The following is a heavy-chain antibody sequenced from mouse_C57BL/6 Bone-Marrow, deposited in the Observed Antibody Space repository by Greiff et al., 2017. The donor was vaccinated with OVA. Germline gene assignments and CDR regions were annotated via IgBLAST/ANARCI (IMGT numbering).Heavy chain of an antibody. J-gene: IGHJ4*01. V-gene: IGHV1-69*01. CDR3: AREGRSSLYYAMDY. CDR1: GYTFTSYW. Sequence: QVQLQQPGAELVMPGASVKLSCKASGYTFTSYWMHWVKQRPGQGLEWIGEIDPSDSYTNYNQKFKGKSTLTVDKSSITAYMQLTSLTSEDSAVYYCAREGRSSLYYAMDYWGQGTSVTVSS. CDR2: IDPSDSYT. D-gene: IGHD6-1*01.